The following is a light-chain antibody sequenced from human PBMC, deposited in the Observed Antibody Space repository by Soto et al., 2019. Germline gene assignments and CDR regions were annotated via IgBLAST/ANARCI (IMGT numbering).Light chain of an antibody. J-gene: IGLJ1*01. CDR3: SSYTSTNALV. V-gene: IGLV2-14*03. CDR2: DVN. CDR1: GSDVGGYNY. Sequence: QSALTQPASVSGSPGQSITVSCTGTGSDVGGYNYVSWYQQYPGQAPKLMIYDVNKRPSGVSNRLSGSQSGNTASLTISGLKVEDEADYYCSSYTSTNALVFGVGSKVTVL.